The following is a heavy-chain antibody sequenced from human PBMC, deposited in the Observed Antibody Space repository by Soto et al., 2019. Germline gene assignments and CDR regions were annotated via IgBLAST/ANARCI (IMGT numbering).Heavy chain of an antibody. D-gene: IGHD4-4*01. Sequence: SETLSLTCAVSGGSISSGGYSWSWIRQPPGKGLEWIGYIYQSGSTYYNPSLKSRVTISVDRSRNQFSLKLSSVTAADTAGYFCATQSYSNSGAYYYYAMDVWGQGTTVTVSS. CDR2: IYQSGST. J-gene: IGHJ6*02. V-gene: IGHV4-30-2*01. CDR3: ATQSYSNSGAYYYYAMDV. CDR1: GGSISSGGYS.